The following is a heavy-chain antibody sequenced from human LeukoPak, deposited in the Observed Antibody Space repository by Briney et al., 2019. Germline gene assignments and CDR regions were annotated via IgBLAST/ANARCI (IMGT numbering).Heavy chain of an antibody. CDR3: ARERSYCSGATCSLDL. CDR2: TGLSSSYI. V-gene: IGHV3-21*01. J-gene: IGHJ5*02. D-gene: IGHD2-15*01. CDR1: GFSLSIYD. Sequence: KPGGSLRLSCAASGFSLSIYDMVWVRQAPGKGLEWIASTGLSSSYIGYADSVKGRFTISRDNGEKSVYLQMNSLRAEDTAVYFCARERSYCSGATCSLDLWGQGTLVTVSS.